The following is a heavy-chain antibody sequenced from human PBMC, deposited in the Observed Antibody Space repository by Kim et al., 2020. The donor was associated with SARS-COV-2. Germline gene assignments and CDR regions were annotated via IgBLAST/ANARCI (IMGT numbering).Heavy chain of an antibody. J-gene: IGHJ6*02. CDR1: GFTFSSYG. CDR2: ISYDGSNK. D-gene: IGHD3-10*01. CDR3: AKDRGTMVRGVIWDYYYYGMDV. V-gene: IGHV3-30*18. Sequence: GGSLRLSCAASGFTFSSYGMHWVRQAPGKGLEWVAVISYDGSNKYYADSVKGRFTISRDNSKNTLYLQMNSLRAEDTAVYYCAKDRGTMVRGVIWDYYYYGMDVWGQGTTVTVSS.